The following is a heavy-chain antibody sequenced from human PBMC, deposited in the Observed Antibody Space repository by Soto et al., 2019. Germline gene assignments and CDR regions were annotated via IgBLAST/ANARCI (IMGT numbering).Heavy chain of an antibody. V-gene: IGHV3-23*01. CDR3: AKGRPRHCVGMCSNWFDP. CDR1: GFTFSSYD. CDR2: ISGSGGST. D-gene: IGHD1-20*01. Sequence: EVQLLESGGGLVQPGGSLRLSCAASGFTFSSYDMSWVRQAPGKGLEWVSGISGSGGSTYYADSVKGRFTISRDNSKNTLYLQMTSLRAEATAAYYCAKGRPRHCVGMCSNWFDPWGQGTLVTVSS. J-gene: IGHJ5*02.